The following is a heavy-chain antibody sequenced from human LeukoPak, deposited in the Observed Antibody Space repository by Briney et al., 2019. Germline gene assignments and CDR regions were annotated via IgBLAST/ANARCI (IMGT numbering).Heavy chain of an antibody. CDR2: INHSGST. D-gene: IGHD4-17*01. CDR3: ARETVTTEFDY. J-gene: IGHJ4*02. CDR1: GGSFSGYY. V-gene: IGHV4-34*01. Sequence: PSETLSLTCAVYGGSFSGYYWSWIRQPPGKGLEWIGEINHSGSTNYNPSLKSRVTISVDTSKNQFSLKLSSVTAADTAVYYCARETVTTEFDYWGQGTLVTVSS.